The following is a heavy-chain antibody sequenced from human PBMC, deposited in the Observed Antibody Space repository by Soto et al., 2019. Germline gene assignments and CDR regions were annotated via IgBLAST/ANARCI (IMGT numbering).Heavy chain of an antibody. D-gene: IGHD3-10*01. CDR3: ARDITMVRGVIGGVAPQFDY. J-gene: IGHJ4*02. V-gene: IGHV1-69*13. Sequence: SVKVSCKASGGTFSSYAISWVRQAPGQGLEWMGGIIPIFGTANYAQKFQGRVTITADESTSTAYMALSSLISEDTAVYSCARDITMVRGVIGGVAPQFDYWGQGTLVTVSS. CDR1: GGTFSSYA. CDR2: IIPIFGTA.